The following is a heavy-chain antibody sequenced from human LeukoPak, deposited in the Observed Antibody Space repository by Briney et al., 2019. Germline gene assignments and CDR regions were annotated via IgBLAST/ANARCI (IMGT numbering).Heavy chain of an antibody. J-gene: IGHJ6*02. CDR3: ATDPVAGTRSYYYYYGMDV. D-gene: IGHD6-19*01. CDR2: INHSGST. V-gene: IGHV4-34*01. CDR1: GGSFSGYN. Sequence: PSETLSLTRAVYGGSFSGYNWSWIRQPPGKGLEWIGEINHSGSTNYNPSLKSRVTISVDTSKNQFSLKLSSVTAADTAVYYCATDPVAGTRSYYYYYGMDVWGQGTTVTVSS.